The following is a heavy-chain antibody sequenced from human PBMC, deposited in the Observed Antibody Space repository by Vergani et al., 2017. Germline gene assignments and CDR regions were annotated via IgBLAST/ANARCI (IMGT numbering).Heavy chain of an antibody. V-gene: IGHV3-43*01. D-gene: IGHD3-22*01. CDR3: AKDRYYYDSSGQYYFDY. J-gene: IGHJ4*02. Sequence: EVQLVESGGVVVQPGGSLRLSCAASGFTFDDYTMHWVRHAPGKGLEWVSLISWDGGSTYYADSVKGRFTISRDNSKNSLYLQMNSLRTEDTALYYCAKDRYYYDSSGQYYFDYWGQGTLVTVSS. CDR2: ISWDGGST. CDR1: GFTFDDYT.